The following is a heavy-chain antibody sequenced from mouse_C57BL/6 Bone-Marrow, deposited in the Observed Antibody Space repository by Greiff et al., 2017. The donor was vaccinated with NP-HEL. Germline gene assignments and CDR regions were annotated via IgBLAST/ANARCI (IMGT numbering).Heavy chain of an antibody. J-gene: IGHJ1*03. CDR1: GYTFTEYT. D-gene: IGHD2-1*01. CDR2: FYPGSGSI. CDR3: ARHEEEVYYGNFYWYFDV. V-gene: IGHV1-62-2*01. Sequence: QVQLKESGAELVKPGASVKLSCKASGYTFTEYTIHWVKQRSGQGLEWIGWFYPGSGSIKYNEKFKDKATLTADKSSSTVYMELSRLTSEDSAVYFCARHEEEVYYGNFYWYFDVWGTGTTVTVSS.